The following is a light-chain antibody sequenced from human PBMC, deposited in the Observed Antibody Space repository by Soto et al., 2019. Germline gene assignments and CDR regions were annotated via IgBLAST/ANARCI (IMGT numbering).Light chain of an antibody. V-gene: IGKV3-15*01. CDR2: GAS. Sequence: EIVMTQSPATLSVSPGERATLSCRASQSVSDNLAWYQQRPGQAPRLLIYGASIRAAGIPARISGSGSGTAFTLTISSLQSEDFAVYSCQEYNNWPLTFGGGTKVETK. CDR3: QEYNNWPLT. CDR1: QSVSDN. J-gene: IGKJ4*01.